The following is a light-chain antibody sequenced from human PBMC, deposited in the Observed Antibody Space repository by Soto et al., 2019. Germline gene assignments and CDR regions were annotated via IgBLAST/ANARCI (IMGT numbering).Light chain of an antibody. J-gene: IGKJ2*01. CDR1: TSVSRY. V-gene: IGKV3-11*01. Sequence: ILFTQSQAHLTLSPAVRATFACRTITSVSRYLAWYQHKPGQAPRLLIYAASNRNTGIPSRFSGSGSGTDFTLTISSLQPEDFAVYYCQQRSSWPPYTFGQGTKVEIK. CDR3: QQRSSWPPYT. CDR2: AAS.